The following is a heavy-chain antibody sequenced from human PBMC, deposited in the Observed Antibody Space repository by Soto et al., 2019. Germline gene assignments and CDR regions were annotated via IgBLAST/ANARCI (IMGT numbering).Heavy chain of an antibody. Sequence: GASVKVSCKASGGTFSSYAISWVRQAPGQGLEWMGGIIPIFGTANYAQKFQGRVTITADESTSTAYMELSSLRSEDTAVYYCASWSGSSPYAFDIWGQGAMVTVSS. J-gene: IGHJ3*02. V-gene: IGHV1-69*13. CDR1: GGTFSSYA. CDR2: IIPIFGTA. CDR3: ASWSGSSPYAFDI. D-gene: IGHD1-26*01.